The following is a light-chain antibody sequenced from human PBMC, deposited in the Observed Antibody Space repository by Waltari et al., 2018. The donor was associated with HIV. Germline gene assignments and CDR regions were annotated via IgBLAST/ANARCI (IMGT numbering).Light chain of an antibody. CDR3: QQYNNWPPWT. Sequence: EIVMTQSPGTLSVSPGERATLSCRASQSVSRKLAWYQQKPGQAPRLLIYGASTRATGIPGRFSGSGSGTEFTLTISSLQSEDSAVYYCQQYNNWPPWTFGQGTKVEIK. J-gene: IGKJ1*01. CDR1: QSVSRK. CDR2: GAS. V-gene: IGKV3-15*01.